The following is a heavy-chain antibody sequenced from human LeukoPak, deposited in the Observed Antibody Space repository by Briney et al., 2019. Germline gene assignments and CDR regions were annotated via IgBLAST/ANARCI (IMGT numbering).Heavy chain of an antibody. CDR2: ISGSGGST. Sequence: PGGSLRLSCAASGFTFSGYAMSWVPQAPGKGLEWVSAISGSGGSTYYADSVKGRFTISRDSSKNTLYLQMNSLRAEDTAVYYCAKDYSGSFLPFDPWGQGTLVTVSS. D-gene: IGHD1-26*01. CDR3: AKDYSGSFLPFDP. J-gene: IGHJ5*02. V-gene: IGHV3-23*01. CDR1: GFTFSGYA.